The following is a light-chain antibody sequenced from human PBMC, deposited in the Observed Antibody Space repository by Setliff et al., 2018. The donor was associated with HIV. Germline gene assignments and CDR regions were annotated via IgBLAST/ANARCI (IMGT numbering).Light chain of an antibody. CDR1: DSNIGGNT. J-gene: IGLJ1*01. CDR2: RDN. V-gene: IGLV1-44*01. Sequence: VLTQPPSASGTPGQTVTISCSGSDSNIGGNTVSWYQQIPGTAPKVLIYRDNQRPSGVPDRFSGSNSGTSASLAIGGLQSEDEADYYCATWDDSLPVNYVFGPGTKVTVL. CDR3: ATWDDSLPVNYV.